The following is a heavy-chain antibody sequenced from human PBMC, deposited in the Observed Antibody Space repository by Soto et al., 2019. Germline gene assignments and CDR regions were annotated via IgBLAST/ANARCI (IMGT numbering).Heavy chain of an antibody. CDR3: AKDGTALLWFGELSHYMDV. D-gene: IGHD3-10*01. Sequence: GGSLRLSCAASGFTFSSYAMSWVRQAPGKGLEWVSAISGSGGSTYYADSVKGRFTISRDNSKNTLYLQMNSLRAEDTAVYYCAKDGTALLWFGELSHYMDVWGKGTTVTVSS. CDR2: ISGSGGST. CDR1: GFTFSSYA. J-gene: IGHJ6*03. V-gene: IGHV3-23*01.